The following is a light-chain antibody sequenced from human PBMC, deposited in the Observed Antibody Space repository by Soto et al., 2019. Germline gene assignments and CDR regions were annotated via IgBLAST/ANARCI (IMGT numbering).Light chain of an antibody. V-gene: IGKV3-11*01. Sequence: EIVLTQSPATLSLSPGERANLSCRASQSVGSYLAWYQQKPGQAPRLLIYDASNRATGIPARFSGSGSGTDFTLTISSLEPEDFAVYYCQQRSNWPTFGQGTRLEIK. CDR3: QQRSNWPT. CDR1: QSVGSY. J-gene: IGKJ5*01. CDR2: DAS.